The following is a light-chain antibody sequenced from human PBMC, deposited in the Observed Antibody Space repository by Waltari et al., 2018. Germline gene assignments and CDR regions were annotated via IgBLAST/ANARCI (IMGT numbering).Light chain of an antibody. CDR3: QQYYSIPWT. Sequence: DIVMTQSPDSLAVSLGERATVNCKSSQNVLYSPHHKSFLAWFQQKLGQPPKLLIYWASTRESGVPVRFSGSGSGRDFTLTISSLQAEDVAVYYCQQYYSIPWTFGQGTKVEIK. CDR2: WAS. J-gene: IGKJ1*01. V-gene: IGKV4-1*01. CDR1: QNVLYSPHHKSF.